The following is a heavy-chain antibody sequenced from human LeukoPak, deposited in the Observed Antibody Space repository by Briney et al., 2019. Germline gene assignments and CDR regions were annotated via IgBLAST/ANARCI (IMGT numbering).Heavy chain of an antibody. V-gene: IGHV3-48*03. CDR3: ARVGDSSGDYLWPYYYYYMDV. D-gene: IGHD3-22*01. Sequence: PGGSLRLSCAASGFTFSSYEMNWVRQAPGKGLEWVSYISSSGSTIYYADSVKGRFTISRDNAKNSLYLQMNSLRAEDTAVYYCARVGDSSGDYLWPYYYYYMDVWGKGTTVTVSS. J-gene: IGHJ6*03. CDR2: ISSSGSTI. CDR1: GFTFSSYE.